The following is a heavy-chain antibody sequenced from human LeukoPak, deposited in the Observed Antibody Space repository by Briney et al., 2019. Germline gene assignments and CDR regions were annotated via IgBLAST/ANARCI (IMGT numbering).Heavy chain of an antibody. V-gene: IGHV3-30*02. CDR1: GSTFSSYG. Sequence: PGGSLRLSCAASGSTFSSYGMHWVRQAPGKGLEWVTFMHSDGTNKYYADSVKGRFTVSRDNSKNTLYLQMNSLRAEDTAVYYCAKGATGDWGQGTLVTVSS. CDR2: MHSDGTNK. CDR3: AKGATGD. D-gene: IGHD1-26*01. J-gene: IGHJ4*02.